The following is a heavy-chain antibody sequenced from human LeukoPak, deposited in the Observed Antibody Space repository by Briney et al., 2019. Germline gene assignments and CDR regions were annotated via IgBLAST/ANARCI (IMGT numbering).Heavy chain of an antibody. J-gene: IGHJ4*02. CDR3: AKDYKVRSGEPPVDY. CDR2: IIESGRGA. Sequence: GGSLRLSCAASGFTFSNYAMSWFRQAPGKGLEWVAGIIESGRGAWYADSVKGRFTISRDNSKNTLYLEMISLRADDTAVYYCAKDYKVRSGEPPVDYWGQGTLVTVSS. V-gene: IGHV3-23*01. D-gene: IGHD7-27*01. CDR1: GFTFSNYA.